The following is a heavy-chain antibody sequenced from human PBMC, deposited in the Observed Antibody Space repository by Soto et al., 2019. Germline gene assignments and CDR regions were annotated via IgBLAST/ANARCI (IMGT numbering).Heavy chain of an antibody. CDR2: ISAYNGNT. CDR3: ARSFRISYDILTLNWFDP. V-gene: IGHV1-18*04. J-gene: IGHJ5*02. D-gene: IGHD3-9*01. CDR1: GYTFTSYG. Sequence: ASVKVSCKASGYTFTSYGIRWVRQAPGQGLEWMGWISAYNGNTNYAQKLQGRVTMTTDTSTSTAYMELRSLRSDDTAVYYCARSFRISYDILTLNWFDPWGQGNLVTVSS.